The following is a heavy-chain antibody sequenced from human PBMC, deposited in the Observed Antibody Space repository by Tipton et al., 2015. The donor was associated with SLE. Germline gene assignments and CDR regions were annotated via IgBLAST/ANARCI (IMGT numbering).Heavy chain of an antibody. V-gene: IGHV3-23*01. CDR3: VKGGIFGVAIKRQMDV. Sequence: SLRLSCTASGFTFSSYAMSWVRQAPGKGLEWVSAVSGSGSSTNYADSVKGRFTISRDNSNNTLSLQMNGLRAEDTAVYYCVKGGIFGVAIKRQMDVWGQGTTVIVSS. CDR1: GFTFSSYA. CDR2: VSGSGSST. J-gene: IGHJ6*02. D-gene: IGHD3-3*01.